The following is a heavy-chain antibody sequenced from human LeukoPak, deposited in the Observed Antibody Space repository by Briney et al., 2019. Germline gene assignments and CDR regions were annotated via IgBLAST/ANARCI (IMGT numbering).Heavy chain of an antibody. J-gene: IGHJ5*02. CDR1: GYTFTGYY. D-gene: IGHD1-26*01. CDR2: INPNSGGT. V-gene: IGHV1-2*02. Sequence: GASVKVSCKASGYTFTGYYMHWVRQAPGQGLEWMGWINPNSGGTNYAQKFQGRVTMTRDTSITTAYMELSRLRSDDTAVYYCAREGSGSYPNWFDPWGQGTLVTVSS. CDR3: AREGSGSYPNWFDP.